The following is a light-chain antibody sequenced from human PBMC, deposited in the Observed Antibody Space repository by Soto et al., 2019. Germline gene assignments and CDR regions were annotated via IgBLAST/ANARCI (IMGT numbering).Light chain of an antibody. V-gene: IGKV3-11*01. J-gene: IGKJ4*01. Sequence: ILVTQCPSALSVSPGERATLSCRASQSFXRYLAWYQQRPGQPPRILTXAQSNRATGIPARFIGSGSGKDFTLTISSLEPEDFSVYYCQQRSKWPPRTFGGGTKVDI. CDR1: QSFXRY. CDR3: QQRSKWPPRT. CDR2: AQS.